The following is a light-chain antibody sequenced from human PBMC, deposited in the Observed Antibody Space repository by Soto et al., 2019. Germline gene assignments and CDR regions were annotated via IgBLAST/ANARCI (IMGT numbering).Light chain of an antibody. Sequence: QSVLTQPPSVSGAPGRRVTISCTGSSSNIGAGYDVHWYQQLPGTAPKLLIYGYINRPSGVPDRFSGSKSGTSASLAITGLQAEDEADYYCQSYDSSLSGYVFGGGTKVTVL. J-gene: IGLJ3*02. CDR3: QSYDSSLSGYV. V-gene: IGLV1-40*01. CDR1: SSNIGAGYD. CDR2: GYI.